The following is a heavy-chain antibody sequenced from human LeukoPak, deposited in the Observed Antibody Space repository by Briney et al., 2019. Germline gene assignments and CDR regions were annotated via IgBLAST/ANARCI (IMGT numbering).Heavy chain of an antibody. J-gene: IGHJ3*02. Sequence: PSETLSLTCTVSGGSISSGGYYWSWIRQHPGKGLEWIGYIYYSGSTCYNPSLKSRVTISVDTSKNQFSLKLNPVTAADTAVYYCARRGRSDAFDIWGQGTRVTVSS. CDR3: ARRGRSDAFDI. V-gene: IGHV4-31*03. D-gene: IGHD3-16*01. CDR2: IYYSGST. CDR1: GGSISSGGYY.